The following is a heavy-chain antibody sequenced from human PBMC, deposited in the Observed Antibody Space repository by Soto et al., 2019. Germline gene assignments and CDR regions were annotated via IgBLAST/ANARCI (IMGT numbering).Heavy chain of an antibody. CDR2: IVLGSGDT. D-gene: IGHD2-2*01. Sequence: SVKVSCKASGFTLTNSAVQWVRQARGQRLEWMGWIVLGSGDTNYAQKFQERVTFTRDKSTSTAYVELSSLRSEDAAVYLCAAPDCSITSCRREMTSAYSYYSMDVWGQGTTVTVSS. V-gene: IGHV1-58*01. CDR3: AAPDCSITSCRREMTSAYSYYSMDV. J-gene: IGHJ6*02. CDR1: GFTLTNSA.